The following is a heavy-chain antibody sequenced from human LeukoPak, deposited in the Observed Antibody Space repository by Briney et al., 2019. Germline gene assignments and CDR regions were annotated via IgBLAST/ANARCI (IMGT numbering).Heavy chain of an antibody. CDR1: GFTFDDYG. D-gene: IGHD3/OR15-3a*01. CDR3: ARDALWTGYDTFDY. CDR2: INWNGGST. Sequence: GGSLRLSCAAFGFTFDDYGMSWVRQAPGKGLEWVSGINWNGGSTGYADSVKGRFTISRDNAKNSLYLQVNSLRAEDTALYYCARDALWTGYDTFDYWGQGTLVTVSS. J-gene: IGHJ4*02. V-gene: IGHV3-20*04.